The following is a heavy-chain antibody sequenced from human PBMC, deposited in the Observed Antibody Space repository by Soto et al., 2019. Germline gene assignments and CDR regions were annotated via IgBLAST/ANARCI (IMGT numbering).Heavy chain of an antibody. V-gene: IGHV1-3*01. CDR3: ARDSINDSSGYPTHNWFDP. Sequence: QVQLVQSGAEVKKPGASVKVSCKASGYTFTSYAMHWVRQAPGQRLEWMGWINAGNGNTKYSQKFQGRVTITRDTAASTAYMELSSLRSEDTAVYYCARDSINDSSGYPTHNWFDPWGQGTLVTVSS. D-gene: IGHD3-22*01. CDR1: GYTFTSYA. CDR2: INAGNGNT. J-gene: IGHJ5*02.